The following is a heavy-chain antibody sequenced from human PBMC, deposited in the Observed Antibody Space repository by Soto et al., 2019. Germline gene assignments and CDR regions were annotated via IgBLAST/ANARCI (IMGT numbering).Heavy chain of an antibody. CDR2: IYYSGST. CDR1: GGSISSGNYY. J-gene: IGHJ4*02. D-gene: IGHD3-10*01. V-gene: IGHV4-31*03. CDR3: ARETYYFGSGGLDY. Sequence: QVQLQESGPGLVKPSQTLSLTCTVSGGSISSGNYYWSWIRQHPGKGLEWIGCIYYSGSTYYNPSLKSRLTISVDTSKNQCSLKLSSVTAADTAMYYCARETYYFGSGGLDYWGQGTLVTVSS.